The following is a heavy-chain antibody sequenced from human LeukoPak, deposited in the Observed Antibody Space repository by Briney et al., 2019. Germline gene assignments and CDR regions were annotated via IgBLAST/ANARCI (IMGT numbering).Heavy chain of an antibody. CDR2: ICPGDSDT. Sequence: PGESLKISCKGSGYSFTSYWIGWVRQMPGKGLEWMGIICPGDSDTRYSPSFQGQVTISADKSISTAYLQWSSLKASDTAMYYCARHKAPTGGWFDPWGQGTLVTVSS. J-gene: IGHJ5*02. CDR1: GYSFTSYW. V-gene: IGHV5-51*01. CDR3: ARHKAPTGGWFDP. D-gene: IGHD1-1*01.